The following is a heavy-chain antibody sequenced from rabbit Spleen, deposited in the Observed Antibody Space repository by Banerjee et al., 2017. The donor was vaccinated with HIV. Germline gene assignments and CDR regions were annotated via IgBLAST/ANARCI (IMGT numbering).Heavy chain of an antibody. CDR1: GFSFSSNYY. Sequence: QSLEESGGDLVKPEGSLTLTCTASGFSFSSNYYMCWVRQAPGKGLECIACIYGDRGGSTYYANWAKGRFTISRTSSTTVTLEMTSLTAADTATYFCARDTGSSFSSYGMDLWGQGTLVTVS. V-gene: IGHV1S40*01. D-gene: IGHD8-1*01. CDR2: IYGDRGGST. J-gene: IGHJ6*01. CDR3: ARDTGSSFSSYGMDL.